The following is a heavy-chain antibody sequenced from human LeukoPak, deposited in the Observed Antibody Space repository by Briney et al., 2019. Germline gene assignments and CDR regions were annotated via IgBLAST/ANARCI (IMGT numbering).Heavy chain of an antibody. CDR1: GFTFSNYG. CDR2: IRYDGSNT. D-gene: IGHD6-19*01. V-gene: IGHV3-30*02. CDR3: AKDGSGWYGRDFDY. Sequence: GGSLRLSCAASGFTFSNYGIHWVRQSPGKGLEWVAFIRYDGSNTYYADSVKGRFTISRDNSKNTLYLQMNSLRAEDTAVYYCAKDGSGWYGRDFDYWGQGTLVTVSS. J-gene: IGHJ4*02.